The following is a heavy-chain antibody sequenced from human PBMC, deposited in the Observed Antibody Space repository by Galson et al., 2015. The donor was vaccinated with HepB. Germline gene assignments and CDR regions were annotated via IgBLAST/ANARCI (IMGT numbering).Heavy chain of an antibody. J-gene: IGHJ6*02. Sequence: SLRLSCAASGFTFSSYSMNWVRQAPGKGLEWVSSISSSSSYIYYADSVKGRFTISRGNAKNSLYLQMNSLRAQDTAVYYCARDDGIVVTFLGMDVWGQGTTVTVSS. D-gene: IGHD2-15*01. CDR1: GFTFSSYS. CDR2: ISSSSSYI. CDR3: ARDDGIVVTFLGMDV. V-gene: IGHV3-21*01.